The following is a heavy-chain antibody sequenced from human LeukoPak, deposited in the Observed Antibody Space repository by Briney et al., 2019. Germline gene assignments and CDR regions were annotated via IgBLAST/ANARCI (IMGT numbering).Heavy chain of an antibody. CDR3: ARGVVITGLDY. CDR1: GYSIISDYF. V-gene: IGHV4-38-2*02. Sequence: SETLSLTCIVSGYSIISDYFWGWVRQPPGKGPEWIGSIFHSGDVYYNPSLKSRVTLSVDPSKNRFSLKLTSVTAVDTAIYYCARGVVITGLDYWGQGTLVTVSS. J-gene: IGHJ4*02. CDR2: IFHSGDV. D-gene: IGHD3-3*01.